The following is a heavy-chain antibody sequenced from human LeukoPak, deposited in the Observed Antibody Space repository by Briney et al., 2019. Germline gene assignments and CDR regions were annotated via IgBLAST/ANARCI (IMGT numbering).Heavy chain of an antibody. Sequence: ASVKVSCKASGYTFTSYDINWVRQATGQGLEWMGWINPNSGATDYAQKFQGRVTMTRDTSISTVYMELNRLRSDDTAVYYCARELPFDYWGQGTLVTVSS. CDR2: INPNSGAT. V-gene: IGHV1-2*02. D-gene: IGHD3-10*01. CDR1: GYTFTSYD. CDR3: ARELPFDY. J-gene: IGHJ4*02.